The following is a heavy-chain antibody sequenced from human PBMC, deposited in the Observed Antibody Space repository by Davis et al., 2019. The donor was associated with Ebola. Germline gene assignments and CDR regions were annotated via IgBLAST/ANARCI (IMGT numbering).Heavy chain of an antibody. CDR3: ARQSSMVRGVSGYYYGMDV. J-gene: IGHJ6*02. CDR1: GYSFTSYW. Sequence: GESLKISCKGSGYSFTSYWISWVRQMPGKGLEWMGRIDPSDSYTKYNPSFQGHVTISADKSISTAYLQWSSLKASDTAMYYCARQSSMVRGVSGYYYGMDVWGQGTTVTVSS. V-gene: IGHV5-10-1*01. D-gene: IGHD3-10*01. CDR2: IDPSDSYT.